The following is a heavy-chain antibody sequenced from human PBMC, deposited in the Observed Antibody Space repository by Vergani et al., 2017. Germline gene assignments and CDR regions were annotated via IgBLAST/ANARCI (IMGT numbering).Heavy chain of an antibody. CDR2: INHSGST. Sequence: QVQLQQWGAGLLKPSETLSLTCAVYGGSFSGYYWSWIRQPPGKGLEWIGEINHSGSTNYNPSRKSRVTISVDTSKDQFSLKLSSVTAADTAVYYCARANFRGKDAFDIWGQGTMVTVSS. J-gene: IGHJ3*02. CDR3: ARANFRGKDAFDI. CDR1: GGSFSGYY. D-gene: IGHD3-16*01. V-gene: IGHV4-34*01.